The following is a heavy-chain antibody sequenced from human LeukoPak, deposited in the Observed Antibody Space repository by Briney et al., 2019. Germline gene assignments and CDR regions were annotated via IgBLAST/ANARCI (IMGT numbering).Heavy chain of an antibody. CDR3: ATSYDMGWLIGY. J-gene: IGHJ4*02. Sequence: GGSLRASWAASGFTFGDTWMNWVRQVPGQGLEWVANIKQDGSEKFYVASVKGRFTISRDNGKSSLYLQMNSLRAEDTALYYCATSYDMGWLIGYWGQGTLVTVSS. CDR1: GFTFGDTW. D-gene: IGHD3/OR15-3a*01. CDR2: IKQDGSEK. V-gene: IGHV3-7*03.